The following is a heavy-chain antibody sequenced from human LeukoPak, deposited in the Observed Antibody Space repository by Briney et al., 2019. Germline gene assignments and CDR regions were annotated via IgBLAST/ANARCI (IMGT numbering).Heavy chain of an antibody. CDR2: IYYSGST. Sequence: PSETLSLTCTVSGGSISSSTYYWGWIRQPPGKGLEWIGSIYYSGSTYYHASLKSRVTISADTSKNQFSLKLSSVTAADTAVYYCARPLSGSSSWHGDAFDIWGQGTMVTVSS. CDR1: GGSISSSTYY. CDR3: ARPLSGSSSWHGDAFDI. D-gene: IGHD6-13*01. J-gene: IGHJ3*02. V-gene: IGHV4-39*01.